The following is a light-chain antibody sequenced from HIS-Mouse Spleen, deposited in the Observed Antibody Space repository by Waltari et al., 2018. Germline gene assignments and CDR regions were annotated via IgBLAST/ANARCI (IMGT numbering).Light chain of an antibody. V-gene: IGLV2-11*01. CDR1: SSDVGGYNY. CDR3: CSYAGSYTYV. Sequence: QSALTQPRSVSGSPGQSVTISCTGTSSDVGGYNYVSWYQQHPGKAPKLMIYAVSKRPSGCPDRFSGSKSGNTASLTISGLQAEDDADYYCCSYAGSYTYVFGTGTKVTVL. J-gene: IGLJ1*01. CDR2: AVS.